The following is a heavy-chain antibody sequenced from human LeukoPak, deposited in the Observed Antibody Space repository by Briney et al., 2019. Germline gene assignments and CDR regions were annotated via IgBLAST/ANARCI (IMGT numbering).Heavy chain of an antibody. D-gene: IGHD3-10*01. V-gene: IGHV3-30*02. CDR3: ARDPGYYGSGNNWFDP. J-gene: IGHJ5*02. CDR2: IRYDGSYK. CDR1: GFTFSSYG. Sequence: GGSLRLSCAASGFTFSSYGMHWVRQAPGKGLEWVAFIRYDGSYKYYADSVKGRFTISRDNSKNTLYLQMNTLRAEDTAVYYCARDPGYYGSGNNWFDPWGQGTLVTVSS.